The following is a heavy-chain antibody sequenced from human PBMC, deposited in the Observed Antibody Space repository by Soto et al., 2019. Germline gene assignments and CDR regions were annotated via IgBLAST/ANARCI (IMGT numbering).Heavy chain of an antibody. CDR2: TSYNGRNK. CDR1: GFTFSFYA. D-gene: IGHD3-16*01. V-gene: IGHV3-30*04. J-gene: IGHJ4*02. Sequence: QVQLVESGGDVVQPGRSLRLSCAASGFTFSFYAMHWVRQAPGKGLEWVAVTSYNGRNKHYVDSVKGRFTISRDNSQDTLYLQMDSLRPDDTAVYYCARQAKIGDRSQFYFDSWGQGTLVTVSS. CDR3: ARQAKIGDRSQFYFDS.